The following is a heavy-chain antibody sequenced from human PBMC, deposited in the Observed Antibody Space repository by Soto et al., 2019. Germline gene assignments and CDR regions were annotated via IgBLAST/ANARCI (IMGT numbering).Heavy chain of an antibody. V-gene: IGHV1-18*01. Sequence: QVQLEQSGVEMRKPGASVKVSCKASGHTFITFGVSWVRQAPGQGLEWMGWINNRNGNTNYAQKFQGRVSMTRDTSTTTVYMELRSMTSDDAALYFCARDTNHWDHKYWDSWGQGTLVIVSS. D-gene: IGHD2-8*02. J-gene: IGHJ4*02. CDR1: GHTFITFG. CDR2: INNRNGNT. CDR3: ARDTNHWDHKYWDS.